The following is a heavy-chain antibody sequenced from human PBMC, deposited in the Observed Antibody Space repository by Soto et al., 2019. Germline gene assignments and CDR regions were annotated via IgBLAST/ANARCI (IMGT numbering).Heavy chain of an antibody. CDR1: GFTFSSYS. Sequence: EVQLVESGGGLVQPGGSLRLSCAASGFTFSSYSMNWVRQAPGKGLEWVSYISSGSNTIYYADSVKGRFTISRDNAKNTVYLQMNSLRAEDTAVYYCARDGGLRFLEWLLDSWGQGTLVSVSS. D-gene: IGHD3-3*01. CDR3: ARDGGLRFLEWLLDS. V-gene: IGHV3-48*01. J-gene: IGHJ4*02. CDR2: ISSGSNTI.